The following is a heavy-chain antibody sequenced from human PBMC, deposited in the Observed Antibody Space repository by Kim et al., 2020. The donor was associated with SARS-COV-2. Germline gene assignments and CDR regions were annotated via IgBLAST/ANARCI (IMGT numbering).Heavy chain of an antibody. CDR2: ISGSGGST. V-gene: IGHV3-23*01. CDR3: AKGINYYGSGSPDY. D-gene: IGHD3-10*01. CDR1: GFTFSSYA. Sequence: GGSLRLSCAASGFTFSSYAMSWVRQAPGKGLEWVSAISGSGGSTYYADSVKGRFTISRDNSKNTLYLQMNSLRAEDTAVYYCAKGINYYGSGSPDYWGQGTLVTVSS. J-gene: IGHJ4*02.